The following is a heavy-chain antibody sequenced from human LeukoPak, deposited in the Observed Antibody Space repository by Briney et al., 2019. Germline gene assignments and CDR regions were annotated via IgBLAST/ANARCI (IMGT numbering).Heavy chain of an antibody. J-gene: IGHJ4*02. CDR1: GGSISSSIYY. D-gene: IGHD3-9*01. V-gene: IGHV4-39*02. Sequence: SETLSLTCTVSGGSISSSIYYWGWIRQPPGKGLEWIGSIYYSGSTYYNPSLKSRVTISVDTSKNQFSLKLSSVTAADTAVYYCAREDILGRRFDYWGQGTLVTVSS. CDR2: IYYSGST. CDR3: AREDILGRRFDY.